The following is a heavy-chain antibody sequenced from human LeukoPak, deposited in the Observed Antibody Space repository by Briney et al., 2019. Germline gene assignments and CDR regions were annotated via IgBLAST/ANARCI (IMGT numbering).Heavy chain of an antibody. J-gene: IGHJ4*02. CDR1: GGSISSSSYY. Sequence: SETLSLTCTVSGGSISSSSYYWGWIRQPPGKGLEWIGSIYYSGSTYYNPSLKSRVTISVDTSKNQFSLKLSSVTAADTAVYYCARQALMVRGVASFDYWGQGTLVTVSS. D-gene: IGHD3-10*01. CDR3: ARQALMVRGVASFDY. CDR2: IYYSGST. V-gene: IGHV4-39*01.